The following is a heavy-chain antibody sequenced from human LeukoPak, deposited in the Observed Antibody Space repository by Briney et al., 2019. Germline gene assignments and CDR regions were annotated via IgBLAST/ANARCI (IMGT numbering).Heavy chain of an antibody. CDR2: ISSSSSYI. V-gene: IGHV3-21*01. Sequence: GGSLRLSCAASGFTFSSYSMNWVRQAPGKGLEWVSSISSSSSYIYCADSVKGRFTISRDNAKNSLYLQMNSLRAEDTAVYYCARVGCSGGSCSVFDYWGQGTLVTVSS. CDR3: ARVGCSGGSCSVFDY. CDR1: GFTFSSYS. D-gene: IGHD2-15*01. J-gene: IGHJ4*02.